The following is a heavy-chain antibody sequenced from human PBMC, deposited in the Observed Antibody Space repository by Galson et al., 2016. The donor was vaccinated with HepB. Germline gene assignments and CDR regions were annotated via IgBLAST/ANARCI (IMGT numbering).Heavy chain of an antibody. V-gene: IGHV3-30-3*01. CDR3: ATARNHHYDDFWSPPSGS. CDR2: ISYDGSNT. D-gene: IGHD3-3*01. CDR1: GFTFIDYP. J-gene: IGHJ5*02. Sequence: SLRLSCAASGFTFIDYPMHWVRQAPGKGLEWVAVISYDGSNTYYADSVKGRFTTSRDNSRNTLWLQMNSLRAEDTAVYFCATARNHHYDDFWSPPSGSWGQGTLVTVSS.